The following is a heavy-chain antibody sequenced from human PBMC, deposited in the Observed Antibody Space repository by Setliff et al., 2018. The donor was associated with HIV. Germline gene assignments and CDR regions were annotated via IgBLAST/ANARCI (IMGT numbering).Heavy chain of an antibody. CDR3: ASARIPTGGTSTSFDY. D-gene: IGHD1-1*01. CDR1: GFT. V-gene: IGHV3-30*01. Sequence: GGSLRLSCAAFGFTVHWVRQAPGKGLEWVSVISYDGSRTYYADSVKGRFTISRDNSKNTLYLQVNSLRPEDTAVYFCASARIPTGGTSTSFDYWGQGTLVTVSS. J-gene: IGHJ4*02. CDR2: ISYDGSRT.